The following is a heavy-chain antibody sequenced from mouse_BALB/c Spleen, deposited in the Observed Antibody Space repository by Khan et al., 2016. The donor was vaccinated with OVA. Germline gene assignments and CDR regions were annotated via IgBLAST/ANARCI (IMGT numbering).Heavy chain of an antibody. D-gene: IGHD2-1*01. Sequence: EVELVESGGGLVKPGGSLKLSCAASGFTFSTYAMSWVRQTPEKRLEWVASISSDGDYTYYPDNVTGRFTISRDNAKNTLYLQMSSLRSEDTAIYYCARPPYGNFAYWGQGTLVTVSA. CDR1: GFTFSTYA. V-gene: IGHV5-9-3*01. CDR2: ISSDGDYT. J-gene: IGHJ3*01. CDR3: ARPPYGNFAY.